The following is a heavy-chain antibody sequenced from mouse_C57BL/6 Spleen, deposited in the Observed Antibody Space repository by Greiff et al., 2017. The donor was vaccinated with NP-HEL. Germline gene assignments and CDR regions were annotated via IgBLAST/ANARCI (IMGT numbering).Heavy chain of an antibody. J-gene: IGHJ1*03. D-gene: IGHD1-1*01. CDR1: GFTFSSYA. CDR2: ISDGGSYT. Sequence: EVHLVESGGGLVKPGGSLKLSCAASGFTFSSYAMSWVRQTPEKRLEWVATISDGGSYTYYPDNVKGRFTISRDTAKNNLYLQMSHLKAEDTAMYYCAREKNYYGSSYTGYFDVWGTGTTVTVSS. V-gene: IGHV5-4*01. CDR3: AREKNYYGSSYTGYFDV.